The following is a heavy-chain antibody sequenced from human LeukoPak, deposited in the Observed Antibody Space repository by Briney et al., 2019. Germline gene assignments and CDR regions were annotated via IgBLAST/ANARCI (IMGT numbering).Heavy chain of an antibody. CDR3: ARGSEAVAGTWFFDS. D-gene: IGHD6-19*01. J-gene: IGHJ4*02. V-gene: IGHV4-34*01. CDR2: INHRGST. CDR1: GGSFRGHY. Sequence: SETLSLTCAVYGGSFRGHYWTWIRQPPGKGLEWIGEINHRGSTKYNPSLKSRVTISVDTSMNQISLKLSSVTAADTAVYYCARGSEAVAGTWFFDSWGQGTLVTVSS.